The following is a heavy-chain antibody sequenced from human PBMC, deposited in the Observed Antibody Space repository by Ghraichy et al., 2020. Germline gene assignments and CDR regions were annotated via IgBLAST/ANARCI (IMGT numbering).Heavy chain of an antibody. J-gene: IGHJ5*02. Sequence: SVKVSCKASGGTFSSYAISWVRQAPGQGLEWMGRIIPILGIANYAQKFQGRVTITADKSTSTAYMELSSLRSEDTAVYYCASSDSSGWYEGWFDPWGQGTLVTVSS. V-gene: IGHV1-69*04. D-gene: IGHD6-19*01. CDR1: GGTFSSYA. CDR2: IIPILGIA. CDR3: ASSDSSGWYEGWFDP.